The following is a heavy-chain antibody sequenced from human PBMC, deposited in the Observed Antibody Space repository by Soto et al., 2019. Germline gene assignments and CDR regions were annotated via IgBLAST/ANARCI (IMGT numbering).Heavy chain of an antibody. CDR1: GGTFSSYA. V-gene: IGHV1-69*01. Sequence: QVQLVQSGAEVKKPGSSVKVSCKASGGTFSSYAISWVRQAPGQGFEWMGGIIPIFGTANYAQKFQGRVTITADESTSTAYMELSSLRSEDTAVYYCASRFRLSSQDYYYGMDVWDQGTTVTVSS. CDR2: IIPIFGTA. CDR3: ASRFRLSSQDYYYGMDV. J-gene: IGHJ6*02. D-gene: IGHD2-2*01.